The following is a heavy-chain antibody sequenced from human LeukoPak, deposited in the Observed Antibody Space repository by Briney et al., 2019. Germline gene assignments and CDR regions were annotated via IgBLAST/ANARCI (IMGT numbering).Heavy chain of an antibody. D-gene: IGHD2-21*01. V-gene: IGHV1-2*02. CDR1: GYIFTSYC. Sequence: PQASVNVSCKASGYIFTSYCMHWVRQAPGQGLEWMGWINPNTGSTNFAQKFQGRIAMMRATSITTFYMELNSLRSDDTAVYYCARSVSISPMFDYWGQGTLIPVSS. CDR3: ARSVSISPMFDY. CDR2: INPNTGST. J-gene: IGHJ4*02.